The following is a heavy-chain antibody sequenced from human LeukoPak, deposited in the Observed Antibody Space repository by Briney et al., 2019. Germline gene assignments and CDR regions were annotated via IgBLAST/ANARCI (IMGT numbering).Heavy chain of an antibody. V-gene: IGHV1-2*02. J-gene: IGHJ4*02. D-gene: IGHD2-2*01. Sequence: ASAKVSCKASGYTFTGYYMHWVRRAPGQGVEWMGWINPNGGGTNYAQKFQGRVTMTRHTSISTAYMELSRLRSDDTAVYYCARIYCSSTSCYLLDYWGQGTLVSVSS. CDR1: GYTFTGYY. CDR3: ARIYCSSTSCYLLDY. CDR2: INPNGGGT.